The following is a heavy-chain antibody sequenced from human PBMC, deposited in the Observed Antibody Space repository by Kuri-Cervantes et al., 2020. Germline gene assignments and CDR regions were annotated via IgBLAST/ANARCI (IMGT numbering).Heavy chain of an antibody. CDR3: ARARGFGELLLLDY. J-gene: IGHJ4*02. V-gene: IGHV7-4-1*02. D-gene: IGHD3-10*01. CDR2: INTNTGNP. Sequence: ASVKVSCKASGYTFTGYYMHWVRQAPGQGLEWMGWINTNTGNPTYAQGFTGRFVFSLDTSVSTAYLQISSLKAEDTAVYYCARARGFGELLLLDYWGQGTLVTVSS. CDR1: GYTFTGYY.